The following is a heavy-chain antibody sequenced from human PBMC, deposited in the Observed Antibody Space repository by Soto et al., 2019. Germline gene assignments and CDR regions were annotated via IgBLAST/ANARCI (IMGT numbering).Heavy chain of an antibody. J-gene: IGHJ1*01. V-gene: IGHV1-18*01. Sequence: GASVKVSCKVSGYTFTSYGISWVRQAPGQGLEWMGWISAYNGNTNYAQKLQGRVTMTTDTSTSTAYMELRSLRSDDTAVYYCARDWKGYSDGSTEGYFQHWGQGTLVTVSS. CDR3: ARDWKGYSDGSTEGYFQH. CDR2: ISAYNGNT. CDR1: GYTFTSYG. D-gene: IGHD5-18*01.